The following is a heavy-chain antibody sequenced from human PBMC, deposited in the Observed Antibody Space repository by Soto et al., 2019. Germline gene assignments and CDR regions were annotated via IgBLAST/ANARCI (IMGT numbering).Heavy chain of an antibody. Sequence: PGGSLRLSCAASGFTFSSYWMSWVRQAPGKGLEWVANIKQDGSGKYYVDSVKGRFTISRDNAKNSLYLQMNSLRAEDTAVYYCARVGFFDYFDYWGQGTLVTVSS. CDR2: IKQDGSGK. V-gene: IGHV3-7*01. CDR3: ARVGFFDYFDY. CDR1: GFTFSSYW. J-gene: IGHJ4*02.